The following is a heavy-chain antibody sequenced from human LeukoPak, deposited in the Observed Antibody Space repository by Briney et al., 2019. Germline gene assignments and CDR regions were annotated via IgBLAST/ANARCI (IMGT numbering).Heavy chain of an antibody. V-gene: IGHV3-21*01. D-gene: IGHD3-22*01. J-gene: IGHJ2*01. CDR1: GFTFSSYS. Sequence: GGSLRLSCAASGFTFSSYSMNWVRQAPGKGLEWVSSISISSSYIYYADSVKGRFTISRDNAKNSLYLQMNSLRAEDTAVYYCARGNGVTMIVVVDEYFDLWGRGTLVTVSS. CDR2: ISISSSYI. CDR3: ARGNGVTMIVVVDEYFDL.